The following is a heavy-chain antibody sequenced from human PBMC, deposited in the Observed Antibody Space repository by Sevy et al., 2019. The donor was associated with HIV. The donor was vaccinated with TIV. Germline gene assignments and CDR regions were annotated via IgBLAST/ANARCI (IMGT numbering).Heavy chain of an antibody. CDR3: ARVDRAYYYDSSGYNWFDP. CDR1: GYTFTSYG. CDR2: ISAYNGNT. D-gene: IGHD3-22*01. J-gene: IGHJ5*02. V-gene: IGHV1-18*01. Sequence: ASVKVSCKASGYTFTSYGISWVRQAPGQGLEWMGWISAYNGNTNYAQKLQGRVTMTTDTSTSTAYMKLRSLRSDDTAVYYCARVDRAYYYDSSGYNWFDPWGQGTLVTVSS.